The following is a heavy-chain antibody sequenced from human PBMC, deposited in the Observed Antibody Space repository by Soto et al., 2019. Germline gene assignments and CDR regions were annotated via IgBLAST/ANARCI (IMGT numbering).Heavy chain of an antibody. J-gene: IGHJ5*02. CDR1: GFTFSSYG. CDR2: ISYDGSNK. Sequence: GGSLRLSCAASGFTFSSYGMHWVRQAPGKGLEWVAVISYDGSNKYYADSVKGRFTISRDNSKNTLYLQMNSLRAEDTAVYYCAKGDFWSGFPNPRFDPWGEVPLVTVCS. V-gene: IGHV3-30*18. CDR3: AKGDFWSGFPNPRFDP. D-gene: IGHD3-3*01.